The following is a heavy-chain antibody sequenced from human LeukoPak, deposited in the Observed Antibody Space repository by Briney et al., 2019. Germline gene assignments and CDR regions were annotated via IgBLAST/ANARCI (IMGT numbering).Heavy chain of an antibody. Sequence: GESLKISCKSSGYSFTSYWIGWVRQMPGKGLEWMGIIYPGDSDTRYSPSFQGQVTISADKSISTAYLQWSSLKASDTAMYYCARQPAVWGSYRYADYWGQGTLVTVSS. D-gene: IGHD3-16*02. CDR2: IYPGDSDT. V-gene: IGHV5-51*01. CDR3: ARQPAVWGSYRYADY. CDR1: GYSFTSYW. J-gene: IGHJ4*02.